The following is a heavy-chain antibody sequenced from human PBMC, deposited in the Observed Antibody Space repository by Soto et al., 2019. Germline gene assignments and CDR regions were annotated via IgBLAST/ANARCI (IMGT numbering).Heavy chain of an antibody. Sequence: QVQLVESGGGVVQPGRSLRLSCAASGFTFSSHGMHWVRQAPGKGLEWVAVISYDVSNKSYADSVKGRFTISRDNSKNTLYLQMNSLRAEDTAVYYCAQDFWLAAGGVVDAFDIWGQGTMVTVSS. CDR1: GFTFSSHG. J-gene: IGHJ3*02. V-gene: IGHV3-30*18. D-gene: IGHD6-13*01. CDR3: AQDFWLAAGGVVDAFDI. CDR2: ISYDVSNK.